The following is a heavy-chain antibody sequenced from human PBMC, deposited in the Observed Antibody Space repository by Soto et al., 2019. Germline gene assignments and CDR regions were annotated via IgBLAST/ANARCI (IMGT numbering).Heavy chain of an antibody. Sequence: QMHLQESGPGLVKPSETLSLTCTVSGASISSSYWSWIRQSPERGLEWIAYVYHTGATNYNPSLKSRVTISLDTFKGQFSLNLTSLTTADTAVYFCARGGNRYSNVASGVGGFDFWGQGSLVTVSS. D-gene: IGHD5-12*01. CDR1: GASISSSY. J-gene: IGHJ4*02. V-gene: IGHV4-59*01. CDR3: ARGGNRYSNVASGVGGFDF. CDR2: VYHTGAT.